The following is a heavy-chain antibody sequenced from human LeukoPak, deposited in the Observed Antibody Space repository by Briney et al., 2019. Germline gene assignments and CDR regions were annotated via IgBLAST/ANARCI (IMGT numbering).Heavy chain of an antibody. V-gene: IGHV3-74*01. D-gene: IGHD6-19*01. CDR2: INSDGSSR. CDR1: GFTFSSYW. CDR3: ARGLAVAGSSWFDP. J-gene: IGHJ5*02. Sequence: QPGGSLRLSCAASGFTFSSYWMHWVRQVPGKGLVWVSRINSDGSSRSYVDSVMGRFTISRDNAKNTLHLQLDSLRAEDTAVYYCARGLAVAGSSWFDPWGQGTLVSVSS.